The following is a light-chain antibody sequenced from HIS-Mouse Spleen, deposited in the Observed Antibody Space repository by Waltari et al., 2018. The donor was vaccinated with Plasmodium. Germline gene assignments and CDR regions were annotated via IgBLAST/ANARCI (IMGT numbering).Light chain of an antibody. V-gene: IGLV3-10*01. J-gene: IGLJ3*02. CDR3: YSTDSSGNHRV. Sequence: SYELPQPPSVSVSPGQTARNTCSGDALPKKTPYSDQQKSGQAPVLVIYEDSKRPAGIPERFSGSSSGTMATLTISGAQVEEEADDYCYSTDSSGNHRVFGGGTKLTVL. CDR1: ALPKKT. CDR2: EDS.